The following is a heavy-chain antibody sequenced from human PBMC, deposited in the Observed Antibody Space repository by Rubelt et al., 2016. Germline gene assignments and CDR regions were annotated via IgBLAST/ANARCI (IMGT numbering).Heavy chain of an antibody. J-gene: IGHJ4*02. CDR3: VRDGSWRN. Sequence: QVQLQQSGPGLVKPSQTLSLTCAISGDSVSSNSAAWNWIRQSPSRGLEWLGRTYYRSKWNNDYAISVKSGITTTPETSKNQCSLQLNSGTPEDTAGYYCVRDGSWRNWGQGTPVTVSS. CDR1: GDSVSSNSAA. CDR2: TYYRSKWNN. D-gene: IGHD5-12*01. V-gene: IGHV6-1*01.